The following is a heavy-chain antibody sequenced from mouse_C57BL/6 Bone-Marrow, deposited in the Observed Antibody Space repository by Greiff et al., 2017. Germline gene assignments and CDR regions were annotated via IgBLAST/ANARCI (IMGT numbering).Heavy chain of an antibody. CDR1: GYTFTSYW. CDR3: ARNYGSLFAY. J-gene: IGHJ3*01. Sequence: QVQLQQPGAELVMPGASVKLSCKASGYTFTSYWMHWVKQRPGQGLEWIGEIDPSDSYTNYNQKFKGKSTVTVDKSSSTADMQLSSLTSEDSAVYYCARNYGSLFAYWGQGTLVTVAA. V-gene: IGHV1-69*01. D-gene: IGHD1-1*01. CDR2: IDPSDSYT.